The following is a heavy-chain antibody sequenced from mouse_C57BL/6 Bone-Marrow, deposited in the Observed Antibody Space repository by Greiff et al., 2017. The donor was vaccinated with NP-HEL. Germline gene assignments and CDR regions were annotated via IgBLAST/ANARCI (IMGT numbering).Heavy chain of an antibody. J-gene: IGHJ1*03. CDR1: GYTFTSYW. D-gene: IGHD2-1*01. CDR2: IDPNSGGT. CDR3: AVYYGNLYWYFDV. V-gene: IGHV1-72*01. Sequence: VKLQQPGAELVKPGASVKLSCKASGYTFTSYWMHWVKQRPGRGLEWIGRIDPNSGGTKYNEKFKSKATLTVDKPSSTAYMQLSSLTSEDSAVYYCAVYYGNLYWYFDVWGTGTTVTVSS.